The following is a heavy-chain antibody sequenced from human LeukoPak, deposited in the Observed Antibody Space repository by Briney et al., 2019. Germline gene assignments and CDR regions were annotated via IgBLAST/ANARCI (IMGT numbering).Heavy chain of an antibody. V-gene: IGHV3-53*01. CDR1: GFTISSNY. D-gene: IGHD2-15*01. CDR2: IYSGGST. CDR3: TTSPCSGGINCGHDY. Sequence: GGSLRLSCAASGFTISSNYMSWVRQAPGKGLEWVSVIYSGGSTYYADSVRGRFTISRDNSKNTLTLQMNSLRAEDTAVYYCTTSPCSGGINCGHDYWGQGTLVTVSS. J-gene: IGHJ4*02.